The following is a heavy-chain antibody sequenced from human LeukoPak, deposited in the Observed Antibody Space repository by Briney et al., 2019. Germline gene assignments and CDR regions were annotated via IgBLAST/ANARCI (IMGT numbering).Heavy chain of an antibody. D-gene: IGHD1-1*01. CDR2: ISGSGGGT. V-gene: IGHV3-23*01. J-gene: IGHJ5*02. CDR1: GFTFSSYA. Sequence: GGSLRLSCAASGFTFSSYAMSWVRQAPGKGLEWVSAISGSGGGTYYADSVKGRFTISRDNSKNTLYLQMNSLRAEDTAVYYCARARKLAGFDPWGQGTLVTVSS. CDR3: ARARKLAGFDP.